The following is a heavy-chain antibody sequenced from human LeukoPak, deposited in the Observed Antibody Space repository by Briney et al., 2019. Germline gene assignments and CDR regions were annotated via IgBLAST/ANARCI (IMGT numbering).Heavy chain of an antibody. CDR2: IYYSGST. D-gene: IGHD3-10*01. CDR3: ARQNVLLWFGEG. V-gene: IGHV4-39*01. CDR1: GGSISSSSYY. J-gene: IGHJ4*02. Sequence: PSETLSLTCTVSGGSISSSSYYWGWIRQPPGKGLEWSGSIYYSGSTYYNPSLKSRVTISVDTSKNQFSLKLSSVTAADTAVYYCARQNVLLWFGEGWGQGTLVTVSS.